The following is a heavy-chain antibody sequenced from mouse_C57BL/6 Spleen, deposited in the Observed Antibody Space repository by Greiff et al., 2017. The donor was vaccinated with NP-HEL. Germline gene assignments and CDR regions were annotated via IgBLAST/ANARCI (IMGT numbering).Heavy chain of an antibody. D-gene: IGHD2-4*01. V-gene: IGHV1-82*01. CDR2: IYPGDGDT. J-gene: IGHJ3*01. Sequence: QVQLKQSGPELVKPGASVKISCKASGYAFSSSWMNWVKQRPGKGLEWIGRIYPGDGDTNYNGKFKGKATLTADKSSSTAYMQLSSLTSEDSAVYFCARWDYDSPFAYWGQGTLVTVSA. CDR3: ARWDYDSPFAY. CDR1: GYAFSSSW.